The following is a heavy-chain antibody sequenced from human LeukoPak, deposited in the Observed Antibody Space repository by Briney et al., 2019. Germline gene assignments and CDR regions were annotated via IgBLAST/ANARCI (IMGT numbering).Heavy chain of an antibody. Sequence: GESLRLSCAASGFSFDDYGMSWVRQAPGKGLEWVSGINWNGGSTGYADSVKGRFTISRDNAKNSLYLQMNSLRAEDTALYYCARGTSDARYYFDYWGQGILVTVSS. V-gene: IGHV3-20*04. CDR3: ARGTSDARYYFDY. CDR1: GFSFDDYG. CDR2: INWNGGST. D-gene: IGHD1-1*01. J-gene: IGHJ4*02.